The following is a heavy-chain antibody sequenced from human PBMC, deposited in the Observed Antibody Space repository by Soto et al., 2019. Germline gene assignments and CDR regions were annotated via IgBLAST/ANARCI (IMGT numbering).Heavy chain of an antibody. V-gene: IGHV1-69*06. J-gene: IGHJ4*02. Sequence: QVQLVQSGAEVKKPGSSVKVSCKASGDSFSTFAFSWGRQAPGQGLEWMGAIIPRFGKPANYAQKFQDRVTITADKSTTTVYMEVRSLRSEDTAVYYCARSRFLDYWGQGTPVTVSS. CDR1: GDSFSTFA. D-gene: IGHD3-3*01. CDR3: ARSRFLDY. CDR2: IIPRFGKPA.